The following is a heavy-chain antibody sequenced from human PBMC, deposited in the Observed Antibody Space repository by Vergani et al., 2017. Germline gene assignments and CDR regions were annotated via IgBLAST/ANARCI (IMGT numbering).Heavy chain of an antibody. D-gene: IGHD5-18*01. CDR2: IYYSGST. J-gene: IGHJ6*02. CDR3: SRDTADPQPEHNYGMDV. V-gene: IGHV4-30-4*08. CDR1: GGSISSGDYY. Sequence: QVQLQESGPGLVKPSQTLSLTCTVSGGSISSGDYYWSWIRQPPGKGLEWIGYIYYSGSTYYNPSLKSRVTISVDTSKNQFSLKLSSVTAADTAVYYWSRDTADPQPEHNYGMDVWGQGTTVTVSS.